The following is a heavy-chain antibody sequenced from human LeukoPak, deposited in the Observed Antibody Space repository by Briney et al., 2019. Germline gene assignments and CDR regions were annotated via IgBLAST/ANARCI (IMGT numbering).Heavy chain of an antibody. V-gene: IGHV3-7*02. Sequence: PGGSLRLSCAASGFTFSSYWMTRVRQAPGKGLEWVANIKEDGSEKYYVDSVKGRFTISRDNAKSSLYLQMNSLRAEDTAVYYCASGSEYTSSWWYYFDYWGQGTLVTVSS. J-gene: IGHJ4*02. D-gene: IGHD6-13*01. CDR2: IKEDGSEK. CDR1: GFTFSSYW. CDR3: ASGSEYTSSWWYYFDY.